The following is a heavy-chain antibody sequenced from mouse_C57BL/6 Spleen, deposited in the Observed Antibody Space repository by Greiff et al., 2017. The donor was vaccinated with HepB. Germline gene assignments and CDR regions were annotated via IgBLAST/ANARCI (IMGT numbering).Heavy chain of an antibody. CDR1: GYTFTDYY. J-gene: IGHJ4*01. CDR3: ARSLYGSSYEDAMDY. Sequence: VKLQESGAELVRPGASVKLSCKASGYTFTDYYINWVKQRPGQGLEWIARIYPGSGNTYYNEKFKGKATLTAEKSSSTAYMQLSSLTSEDSAVYFCARSLYGSSYEDAMDYWGQGTSVTVSS. D-gene: IGHD1-1*01. V-gene: IGHV1-76*01. CDR2: IYPGSGNT.